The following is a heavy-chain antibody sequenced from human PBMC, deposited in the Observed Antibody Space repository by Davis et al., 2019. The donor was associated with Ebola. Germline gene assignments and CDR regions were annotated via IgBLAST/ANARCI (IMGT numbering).Heavy chain of an antibody. CDR3: ARERNYGNYYYGMDV. CDR1: GFTFSSYA. CDR2: ISGSGGST. J-gene: IGHJ6*02. D-gene: IGHD1-7*01. Sequence: GESLKISCAASGFTFSSYAMSWVRQAPGKGLEWVSAISGSGGSTYYADSVKGRFTISRDNSKNTLYLQMNSLRAEDTAVYYCARERNYGNYYYGMDVWGQGTTVTVSS. V-gene: IGHV3-23*01.